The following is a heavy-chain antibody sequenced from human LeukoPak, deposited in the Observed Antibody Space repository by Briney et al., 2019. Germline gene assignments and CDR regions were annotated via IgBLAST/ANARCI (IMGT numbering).Heavy chain of an antibody. V-gene: IGHV1-2*02. CDR2: INPNSGGT. D-gene: IGHD1-14*01. Sequence: ASVKVSCKASGYTFTGYYMHWVRQAPGQGLEWMGWINPNSGGTNYAQKFQGRVTMTSDTSISTVYMELSRLRSDDTAVYYCARDIDRYTLNYWGQGTLVTVSS. CDR1: GYTFTGYY. CDR3: ARDIDRYTLNY. J-gene: IGHJ4*02.